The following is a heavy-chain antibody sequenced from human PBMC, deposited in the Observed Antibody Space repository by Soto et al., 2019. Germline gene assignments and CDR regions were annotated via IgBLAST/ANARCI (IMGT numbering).Heavy chain of an antibody. D-gene: IGHD4-17*01. CDR2: ISAYNGNT. CDR1: GYTFTSYG. J-gene: IGHJ5*02. CDR3: ARTMMTTVTPRGRDP. Sequence: QVQLVQSGAEVKKPGASVKVSCKASGYTFTSYGISWVRQAPGQGLEWMGWISAYNGNTNYAQKLQGRVTMTTDTSTSTAYMELMGLRSDDTAVYYCARTMMTTVTPRGRDPWGQGTLVTVSS. V-gene: IGHV1-18*01.